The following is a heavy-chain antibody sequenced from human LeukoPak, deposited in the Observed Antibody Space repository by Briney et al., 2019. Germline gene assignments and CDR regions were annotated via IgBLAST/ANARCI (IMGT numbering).Heavy chain of an antibody. CDR1: GFTFGDYA. J-gene: IGHJ4*02. D-gene: IGHD5-18*01. Sequence: GGSLRLSYTASGFTFGDYAMSWFRQAPGKGLEWVGFIRSKAYGGTTEYAASVKGRFTISRDDSKSIAYLQMNSLRAEDTAVYYCAKPLKRSVDTAMVWDYWGQGTLVTVSS. V-gene: IGHV3-49*03. CDR3: AKPLKRSVDTAMVWDY. CDR2: IRSKAYGGTT.